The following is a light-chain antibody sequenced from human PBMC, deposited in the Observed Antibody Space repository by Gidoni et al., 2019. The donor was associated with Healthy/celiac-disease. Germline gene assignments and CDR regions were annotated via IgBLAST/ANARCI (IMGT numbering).Light chain of an antibody. J-gene: IGLJ1*01. CDR2: DVS. Sequence: QSALTQPASVSGSPGQSITIPCTGPSSDVVGDNYVSWSQQHPGKAPKLMIYDVSTRPSGVSNRFSGSKSGNTASLTISGLQAEDESYYYCSSYTSSSTLYVFGTGTKVTVL. CDR1: SSDVVGDNY. CDR3: SSYTSSSTLYV. V-gene: IGLV2-14*01.